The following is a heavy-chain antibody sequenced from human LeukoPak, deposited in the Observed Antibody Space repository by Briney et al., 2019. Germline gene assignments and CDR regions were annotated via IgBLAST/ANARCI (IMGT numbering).Heavy chain of an antibody. Sequence: GGSLRLSCAASGFTFSSYAMHWVRQAPGKGLEWVAVISYDGSNKYYADSVKGRFTISRDNSKNTLYLQMNSLRAEDTAVYYCAKDLTLGGYSYGTDYWGQGTLVTVSS. V-gene: IGHV3-30*04. CDR2: ISYDGSNK. J-gene: IGHJ4*02. CDR3: AKDLTLGGYSYGTDY. D-gene: IGHD5-18*01. CDR1: GFTFSSYA.